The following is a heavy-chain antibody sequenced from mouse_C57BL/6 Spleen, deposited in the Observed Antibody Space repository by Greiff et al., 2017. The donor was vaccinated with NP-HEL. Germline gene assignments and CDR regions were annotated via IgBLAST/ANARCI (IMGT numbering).Heavy chain of an antibody. J-gene: IGHJ4*01. D-gene: IGHD1-1*01. CDR3: ARSHYYGSSYSAMDY. CDR2: INPGSGGT. Sequence: VQLQQSGAELVRPGTSVKVSCKASGYAFTNYLIEWVKQRPGQGLEWIGVINPGSGGTNYNEKFKGKATLTADKSSSTAYMQLSSLTSEDSSVYFCARSHYYGSSYSAMDYWGQGTSVTVSS. V-gene: IGHV1-54*01. CDR1: GYAFTNYL.